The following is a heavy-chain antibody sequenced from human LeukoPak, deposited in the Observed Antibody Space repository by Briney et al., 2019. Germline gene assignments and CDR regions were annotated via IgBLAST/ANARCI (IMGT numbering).Heavy chain of an antibody. D-gene: IGHD3-10*01. V-gene: IGHV3-33*01. CDR2: IWNDGSNQ. J-gene: IGHJ5*02. CDR1: GFSFSSYA. CDR3: ARDGREYNWFDP. Sequence: PGGSLRLSCAASGFSFSSYAMHWVRQAPGKGLEWVALIWNDGSNQYYADSVKGRFTISRDGSKNMLYLQMNSLRAEDTAVYYCARDGREYNWFDPWGQGTLVTVSS.